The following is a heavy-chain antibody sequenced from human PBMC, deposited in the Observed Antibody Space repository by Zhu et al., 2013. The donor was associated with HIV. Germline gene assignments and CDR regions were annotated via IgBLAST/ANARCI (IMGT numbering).Heavy chain of an antibody. J-gene: IGHJ4*02. V-gene: IGHV3-23*01. CDR3: AKVRDSTSYYLYQPIDS. Sequence: EVQLLESGGGLVQPGGSLRLSCAASGFTFSSYAMTWVRQAPGKGLEWVSAIVGSGGNTFHVDSVKGRFTISRDNSKNTLYLQMNSLRAEDTAVYYCAKVRDSTSYYLYQPIDSWGQGTQVIVSS. CDR2: IVGSGGNT. D-gene: IGHD3-22*01. CDR1: GFTFSSYA.